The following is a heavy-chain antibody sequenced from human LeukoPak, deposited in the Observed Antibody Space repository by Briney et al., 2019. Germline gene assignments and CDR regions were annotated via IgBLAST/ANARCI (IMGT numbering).Heavy chain of an antibody. CDR1: ADTFISYV. CDR2: INPIFGTA. D-gene: IGHD6-19*01. V-gene: IGHV1-69*06. J-gene: IGHJ4*02. CDR3: AMGVGAPEDLAVAADFDY. Sequence: ASVKVSCKASADTFISYVINWVRQAPGQGLEWMVGINPIFGTANYAQKFQGRVTITADKSTSTDYMELSSLRSEDTAVYYCAMGVGAPEDLAVAADFDYWGQGTLVTVSS.